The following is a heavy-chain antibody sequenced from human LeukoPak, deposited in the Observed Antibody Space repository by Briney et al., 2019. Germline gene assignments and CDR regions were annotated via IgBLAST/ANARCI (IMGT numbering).Heavy chain of an antibody. CDR3: ARVGCSSTSCSTNYGMDV. CDR2: IYYSGST. D-gene: IGHD2-2*02. V-gene: IGHV4-59*01. Sequence: SETLSPTCTVSGGSISSYYWSWIRQPPGKGLEWIGHIYYSGSTNYNPSLKSRVTISVDTSKNQFSLKVSSVTAAGTAVYYCARVGCSSTSCSTNYGMDVWGQGTTVTVSS. J-gene: IGHJ6*02. CDR1: GGSISSYY.